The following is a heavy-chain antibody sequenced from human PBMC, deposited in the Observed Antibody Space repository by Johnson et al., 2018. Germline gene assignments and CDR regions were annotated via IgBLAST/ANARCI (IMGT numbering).Heavy chain of an antibody. Sequence: QVQLVESGGGVVQPGRSLRLSCAASGFSFSAYGMHWVRQAPGQGLEWVAVIWYDGSNKYYADSVKGRFTISRDNSKNTLYLQMNSLRGEDTAVYYCAKTTYHDRWSNYKNYYDYCMDVWGQGTTVTVS. CDR1: GFSFSAYG. V-gene: IGHV3-33*06. CDR2: IWYDGSNK. D-gene: IGHD3-10*01. CDR3: AKTTYHDRWSNYKNYYDYCMDV. J-gene: IGHJ6*02.